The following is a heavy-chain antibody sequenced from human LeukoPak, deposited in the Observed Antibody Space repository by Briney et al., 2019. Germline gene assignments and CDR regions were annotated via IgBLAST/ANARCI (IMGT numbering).Heavy chain of an antibody. CDR3: ARDKGYCSGGSCYWLPDDY. D-gene: IGHD2-15*01. V-gene: IGHV1-2*02. Sequence: GASVKVSCKASGYTFTGYYMHWVRQAPGQGLEWMGWINPNSGGTNYAQKFQGRATMTRDTSISTAYMELSRLRSDDTAVYYCARDKGYCSGGSCYWLPDDYWGQGTLVTVSS. J-gene: IGHJ4*02. CDR2: INPNSGGT. CDR1: GYTFTGYY.